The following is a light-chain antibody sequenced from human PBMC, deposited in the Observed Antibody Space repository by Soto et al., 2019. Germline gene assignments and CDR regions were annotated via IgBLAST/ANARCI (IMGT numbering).Light chain of an antibody. CDR1: SSDVGGYNY. V-gene: IGLV2-8*01. CDR2: EVT. J-gene: IGLJ1*01. CDR3: SSYASTDNFYV. Sequence: QSALTQPPSASGSPGQSVTISCTGTSSDVGGYNYVSWYQQHPGKAPKLMIYEVTKRPSGVPDRFSGSKSASTASLTVSGLQAEDEADYYCSSYASTDNFYVFGTGTKVTVL.